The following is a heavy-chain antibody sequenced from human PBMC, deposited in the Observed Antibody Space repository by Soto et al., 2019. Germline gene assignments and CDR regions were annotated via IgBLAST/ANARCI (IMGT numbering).Heavy chain of an antibody. CDR3: ARAMVVTQNWFDP. D-gene: IGHD2-21*02. Sequence: SETLSLTCAVSGGSIRRTTYYWGWIRQPPGKGLEWIGNIYYSGRTDYNPSLKGRVTISVDMSRNQFSLQLSSVTAADTAVYYCARAMVVTQNWFDPWGQGTLVTVSS. CDR2: IYYSGRT. V-gene: IGHV4-39*01. CDR1: GGSIRRTTYY. J-gene: IGHJ5*02.